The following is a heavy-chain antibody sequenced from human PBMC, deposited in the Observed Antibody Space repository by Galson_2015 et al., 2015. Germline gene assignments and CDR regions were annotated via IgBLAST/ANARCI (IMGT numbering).Heavy chain of an antibody. CDR2: ISWNSGSI. Sequence: SLRLSCAASGFTFDDYAMHWVRQAPGKGLEWVSGISWNSGSIGYADSVKGRFTISRDNAKNSLYLQMNSLRAEDTALYYCAKDRVPLVVAATSYGMDVWGQGTTVTVSS. J-gene: IGHJ6*02. V-gene: IGHV3-9*01. D-gene: IGHD2-15*01. CDR1: GFTFDDYA. CDR3: AKDRVPLVVAATSYGMDV.